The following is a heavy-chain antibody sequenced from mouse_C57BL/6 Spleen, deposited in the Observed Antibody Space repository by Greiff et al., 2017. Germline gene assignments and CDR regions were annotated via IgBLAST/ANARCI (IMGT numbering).Heavy chain of an antibody. D-gene: IGHD1-1*01. CDR1: GYTFTSYW. CDR3: ARNYGSSRYFDV. V-gene: IGHV1-69*01. Sequence: VKLQQPGAELVMPGASVKLSCKASGYTFTSYWMHWVKQRPGQGLEWIGEIDPSDSYTNYNQKFKGKSTLTVDKSSSTAYMQLSSLTSEDSAVYYCARNYGSSRYFDVWGTGTTVTVSS. CDR2: IDPSDSYT. J-gene: IGHJ1*03.